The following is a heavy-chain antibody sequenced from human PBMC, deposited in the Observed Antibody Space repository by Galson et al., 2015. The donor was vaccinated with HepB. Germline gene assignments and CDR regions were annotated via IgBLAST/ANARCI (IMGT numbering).Heavy chain of an antibody. CDR1: GFTFGSYA. Sequence: SLRLSCAASGFTFGSYAMAWVRQAPGKGLGWVSSITASGDTTYYADSVKGRFTISRDNSRNTLYLRMDSLGAEETAVYYCAKDSGSGYNYLDHWGQGTLVTVSS. J-gene: IGHJ4*02. CDR2: ITASGDTT. CDR3: AKDSGSGYNYLDH. D-gene: IGHD5-12*01. V-gene: IGHV3-23*01.